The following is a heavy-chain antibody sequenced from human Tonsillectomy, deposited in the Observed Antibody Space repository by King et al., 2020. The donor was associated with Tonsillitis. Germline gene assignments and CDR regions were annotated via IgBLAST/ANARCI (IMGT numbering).Heavy chain of an antibody. J-gene: IGHJ4*02. CDR3: TPEEYGRFDY. Sequence: QLVQSGGGLVKPGGSLRLSCAASGFTFSNDWMSWVRQAPGKGLEWVGRIKSKSDGGKTDYAAPVKGRFTISRDDSKNTLYLQMNSLKTEDTAVYYCTPEEYGRFDYWGQGTLVTVSS. CDR1: GFTFSNDW. D-gene: IGHD2/OR15-2a*01. V-gene: IGHV3-15*01. CDR2: IKSKSDGGKT.